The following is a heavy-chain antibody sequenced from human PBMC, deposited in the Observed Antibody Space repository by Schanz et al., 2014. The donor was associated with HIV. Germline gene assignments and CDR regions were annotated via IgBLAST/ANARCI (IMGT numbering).Heavy chain of an antibody. V-gene: IGHV3-23*01. CDR2: ISGSGVST. J-gene: IGHJ4*02. D-gene: IGHD4-17*01. Sequence: EVQMLESGGGSVQPGGSLRLSCAASGFTFSNFAMSWVRQAPGKGLEWVSSISGSGVSTFYAGSVKGRFAISRDNAKNSLHLQMSRLGAEDTAVYYCARDLHDYGDARTDYWGQGILVTVSS. CDR3: ARDLHDYGDARTDY. CDR1: GFTFSNFA.